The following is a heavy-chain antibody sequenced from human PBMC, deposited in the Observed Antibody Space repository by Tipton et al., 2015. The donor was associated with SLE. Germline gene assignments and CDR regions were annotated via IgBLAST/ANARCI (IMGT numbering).Heavy chain of an antibody. CDR3: ARTNRGCFDY. CDR1: GGSISSYY. V-gene: IGHV4-4*07. CDR2: IYNGGST. Sequence: TLSLTCTVSGGSISSYYWSWIRQPAGKGLEWIGRIYNGGSTNYNTSLKSRLSMSVDTSKNQMSLKLNSVTAADTAVYYCARTNRGCFDYWGQGTLVTVSS. D-gene: IGHD2-8*01. J-gene: IGHJ4*02.